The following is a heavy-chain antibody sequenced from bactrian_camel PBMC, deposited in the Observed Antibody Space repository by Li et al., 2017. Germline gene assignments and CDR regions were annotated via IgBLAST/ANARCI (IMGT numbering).Heavy chain of an antibody. D-gene: IGHD4*01. V-gene: IGHV3S9*01. CDR3: AAGGRDSDYDSTSCEYNY. CDR2: LHSDGST. J-gene: IGHJ4*01. CDR1: GDTTLC. Sequence: HVQLVESGGGSVQAGGSLRLSCAASGDTTLCMGWVRQAPGKEREGFARLHSDGSTSYADSVKGRFTISRDNAKNTLYLQMNSLKPEDTAMYYCAAGGRDSDYDSTSCEYNYWGQGTQVTVS.